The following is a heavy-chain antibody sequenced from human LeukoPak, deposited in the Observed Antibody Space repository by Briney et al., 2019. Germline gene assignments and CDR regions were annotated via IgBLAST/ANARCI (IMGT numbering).Heavy chain of an antibody. CDR1: GFSFNNYA. CDR3: ARVAWQWLVVDY. D-gene: IGHD6-19*01. J-gene: IGHJ4*02. V-gene: IGHV3-23*01. Sequence: GGSLRLSCAASGFSFNNYAMSWVRQAPGKGLEWVAGISAGATRTYYAASVRGRFTISRDNSKNTLYLQMNSLRAEDTAVYYCARVAWQWLVVDYWGQGTLVTVSS. CDR2: ISAGATRT.